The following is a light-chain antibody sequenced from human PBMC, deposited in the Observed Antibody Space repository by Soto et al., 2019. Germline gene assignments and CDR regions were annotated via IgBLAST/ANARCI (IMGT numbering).Light chain of an antibody. V-gene: IGKV3-20*01. CDR1: QSVSHSY. CDR3: QQYGSLPWT. CDR2: GAS. J-gene: IGKJ1*01. Sequence: EIVLTQSPGTLSLSPGERATLSCRASQSVSHSYLAWYQQKPGQTPRIVIYGASIRATGIPDRFSGSGSGTDFTLTIRRLEPEDFAVYCCQQYGSLPWTFGQGTKVEIK.